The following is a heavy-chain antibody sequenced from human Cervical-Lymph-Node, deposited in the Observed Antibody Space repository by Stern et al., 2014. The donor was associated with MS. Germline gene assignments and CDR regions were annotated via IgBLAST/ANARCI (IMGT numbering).Heavy chain of an antibody. CDR2: VNPNSGNT. V-gene: IGHV1-8*01. J-gene: IGHJ3*01. Sequence: MQLVESGAEVRKPGASVKVSCKASGYAFKSYDINWVRQATGQGLEWMGWVNPNSGNTGYAQKFQGRVTMTRDTSINTVYMELSSLRSDDTAIYYCARELGWTVGTGLVDAFDVWGQGTKVTVSS. D-gene: IGHD3/OR15-3a*01. CDR1: GYAFKSYD. CDR3: ARELGWTVGTGLVDAFDV.